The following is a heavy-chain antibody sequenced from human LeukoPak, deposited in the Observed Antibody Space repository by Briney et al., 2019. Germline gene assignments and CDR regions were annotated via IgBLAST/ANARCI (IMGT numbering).Heavy chain of an antibody. CDR1: GFTFSSYG. V-gene: IGHV3-30*02. CDR2: IRYDGSNK. CDR3: AKDHTWDSSGYYPY. J-gene: IGHJ4*02. D-gene: IGHD3-22*01. Sequence: GGSLRLSCAASGFTFSSYGMHWVRQAPGKGLEWVAFIRYDGSNKYYADSVKGRFTISRGNSKNTLYLQMNSLRAEDTAVYYCAKDHTWDSSGYYPYWGQGTLVTVSS.